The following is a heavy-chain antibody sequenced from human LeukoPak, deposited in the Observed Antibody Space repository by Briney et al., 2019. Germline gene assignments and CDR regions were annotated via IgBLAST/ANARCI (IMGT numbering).Heavy chain of an antibody. CDR2: INPSGGST. Sequence: ASVKVSFKASGYTFTIYYMHWVRQAPGQGLEWMGIINPSGGSTSYAQKFQGRVTMTRDTSTSTVYMELSSLRSEDTAVYYCARDLRPTVVYGDYWFDYWGQGTLVTVSS. D-gene: IGHD4-17*01. V-gene: IGHV1-46*01. J-gene: IGHJ4*02. CDR3: ARDLRPTVVYGDYWFDY. CDR1: GYTFTIYY.